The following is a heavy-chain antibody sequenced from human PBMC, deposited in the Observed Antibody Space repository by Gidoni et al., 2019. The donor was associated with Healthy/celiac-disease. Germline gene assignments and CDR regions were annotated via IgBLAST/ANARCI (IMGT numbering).Heavy chain of an antibody. CDR3: AKGSSSWYSSYWYFDL. CDR1: GFTFSSYA. J-gene: IGHJ2*01. D-gene: IGHD6-13*01. V-gene: IGHV3-23*01. CDR2: ISGSGGST. Sequence: EVQLFESGGGLVQPGGSLRLSCAASGFTFSSYAMSWVRKAPGKGLEWVSAISGSGGSTYYADSVKGRFTISRDNSKNTLYLQMNSLRAEDTAVYYCAKGSSSWYSSYWYFDLWGRGTLVTVSS.